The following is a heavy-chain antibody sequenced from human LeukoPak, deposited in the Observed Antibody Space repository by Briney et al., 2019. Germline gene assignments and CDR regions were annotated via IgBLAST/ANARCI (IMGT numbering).Heavy chain of an antibody. Sequence: GASVKVSFKASGYTFTSYAMHWVRQAPGQRLEWMGWINAGNGNTKYSQKFQGRVTITRDTSASTAYMELSSLRSEDTAVYYCARDIPGYSSGWYGALDIWGQGTMVTVSS. CDR3: ARDIPGYSSGWYGALDI. V-gene: IGHV1-3*01. CDR1: GYTFTSYA. D-gene: IGHD6-19*01. CDR2: INAGNGNT. J-gene: IGHJ3*02.